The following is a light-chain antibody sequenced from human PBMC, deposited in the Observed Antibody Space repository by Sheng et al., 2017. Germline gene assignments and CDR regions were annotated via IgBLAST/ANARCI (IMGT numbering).Light chain of an antibody. V-gene: IGKV2-28*01. CDR3: MQGLQIPWT. CDR1: QSLLHSNGNTY. Sequence: DIVMTQSPLSLPVSPGEPASVSCRSSQSLLHSNGNTYVHWYLQKAGQSPQLLMSLASNRASGVPDRFSGGGSGTNFTLKISRVEAEDVGVYYCMQGLQIPWTFGLGTKVEI. CDR2: LAS. J-gene: IGKJ1*01.